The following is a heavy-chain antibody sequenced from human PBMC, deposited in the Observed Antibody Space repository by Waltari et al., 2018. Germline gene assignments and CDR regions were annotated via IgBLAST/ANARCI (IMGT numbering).Heavy chain of an antibody. D-gene: IGHD6-13*01. V-gene: IGHV1-2*06. CDR2: INPNSGGT. CDR3: AVGKNLYSRTVDY. Sequence: QVQLVQSGAEVKKPGASVKVSCKASGYTFTGYYMHWVRQAPGQGLEWMGRINPNSGGTNYAQKLQGRVTMTRDTSISTAYMELSRLRSDDTAVYYCAVGKNLYSRTVDYWGQGTLVTVSS. CDR1: GYTFTGYY. J-gene: IGHJ4*02.